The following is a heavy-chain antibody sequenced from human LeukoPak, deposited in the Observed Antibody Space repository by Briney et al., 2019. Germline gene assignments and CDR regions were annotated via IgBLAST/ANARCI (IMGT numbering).Heavy chain of an antibody. J-gene: IGHJ4*02. CDR1: GFTFSSYG. Sequence: GRSLRLSCAASGFTFSSYGMHWVRQAPGKGLEWVAVISYDGSNKYYADSVKGRFTISRDNSKNTLYLQMNSLRAEDTAVYYCARLYYYDSSGYLGHDYWGQGTLVTVSS. CDR3: ARLYYYDSSGYLGHDY. V-gene: IGHV3-30*03. D-gene: IGHD3-22*01. CDR2: ISYDGSNK.